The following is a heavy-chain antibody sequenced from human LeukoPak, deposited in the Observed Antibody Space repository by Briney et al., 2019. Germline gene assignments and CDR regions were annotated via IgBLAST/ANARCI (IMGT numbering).Heavy chain of an antibody. Sequence: GGSLRLSCAASGFTFSSYAMTWVRQAPGKGLEWVSAISGSGAGTYYADSVKGWFTISRDNSKNTLYLQMNSLRAEDTAVYYCAKDLGKSDYWGQGTLVTVSS. V-gene: IGHV3-23*01. CDR2: ISGSGAGT. CDR3: AKDLGKSDY. J-gene: IGHJ4*02. CDR1: GFTFSSYA. D-gene: IGHD7-27*01.